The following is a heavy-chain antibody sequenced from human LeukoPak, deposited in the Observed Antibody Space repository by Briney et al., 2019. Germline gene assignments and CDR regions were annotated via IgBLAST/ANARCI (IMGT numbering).Heavy chain of an antibody. V-gene: IGHV3-43*01. D-gene: IGHD1-26*01. Sequence: GGSLRLSCAASGFKFDDYTMHWVRRPPGKGLEWVSLVSWNSDHTSYADSVKGRFTISRDNSKNSLYLEMSSLRIEDTAFYYCAKDFQGIVGATQIDFWGQGTLVTVSS. CDR3: AKDFQGIVGATQIDF. J-gene: IGHJ4*02. CDR2: VSWNSDHT. CDR1: GFKFDDYT.